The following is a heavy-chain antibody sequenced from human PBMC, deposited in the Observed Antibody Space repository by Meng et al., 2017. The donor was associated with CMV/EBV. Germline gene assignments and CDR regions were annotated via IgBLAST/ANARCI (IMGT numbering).Heavy chain of an antibody. CDR3: ARDDRSGSYYDYYYYGMDV. Sequence: SETLSLTCTVSGGSIRTSSFYWGWIRQPPGQGLEWIGNIYYNGITYYKPSLKSRVTISVDTSKNQFSLKLSSVTAADTAVYYCARDDRSGSYYDYYYYGMDVWGQGTTVTVSS. CDR2: IYYNGIT. J-gene: IGHJ6*02. CDR1: GGSIRTSSFY. V-gene: IGHV4-39*07. D-gene: IGHD1-26*01.